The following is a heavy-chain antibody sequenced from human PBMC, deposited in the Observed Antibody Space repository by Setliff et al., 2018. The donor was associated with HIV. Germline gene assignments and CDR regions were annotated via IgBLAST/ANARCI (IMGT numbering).Heavy chain of an antibody. CDR2: ISGSGGTT. CDR1: GFMFRNYA. V-gene: IGHV3-23*01. J-gene: IGHJ3*02. D-gene: IGHD1-26*01. Sequence: GGSLRLSCEASGFMFRNYALSWVRQAPGKGLEWVSTISGSGGTTYYAESVKGRFSISRDNSKNTLYLETNSLRAEDTAIYFCAKDKYGSGSYWLDIWGQGTMVTVSS. CDR3: AKDKYGSGSYWLDI.